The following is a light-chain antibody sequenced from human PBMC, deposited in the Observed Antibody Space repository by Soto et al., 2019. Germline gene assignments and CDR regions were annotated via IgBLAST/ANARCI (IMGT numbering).Light chain of an antibody. CDR3: AAWDDSLNGRV. Sequence: QSVLTQPPSASATPGQRVTISCSGGNSNIGSNAVNWYQQFPGTAPKLLISFNDQRPSGVPDRFSGSKSGTSASLAISGLQSEDEADYYCAAWDDSLNGRVFGGGTKLTVL. CDR1: NSNIGSNA. J-gene: IGLJ3*02. V-gene: IGLV1-44*01. CDR2: FND.